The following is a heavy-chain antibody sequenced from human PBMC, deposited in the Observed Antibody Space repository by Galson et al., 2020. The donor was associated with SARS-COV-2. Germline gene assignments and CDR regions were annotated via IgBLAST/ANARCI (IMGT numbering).Heavy chain of an antibody. V-gene: IGHV3-30*03. CDR3: ARGGYYDILTGDHYYYMDV. Sequence: GESLKISCAASGFTFSDYYMSWIRQAPGKGLEWVAVMSRDGFNKYYADSVKGRFTISRDNSKNTLYLQVNSLRAEDTAVYYCARGGYYDILTGDHYYYMDVWGKGTTVTISS. J-gene: IGHJ6*03. D-gene: IGHD3-9*01. CDR1: GFTFSDYY. CDR2: MSRDGFNK.